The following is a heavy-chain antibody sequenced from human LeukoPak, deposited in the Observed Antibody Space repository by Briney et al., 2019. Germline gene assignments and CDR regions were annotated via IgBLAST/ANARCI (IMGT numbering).Heavy chain of an antibody. CDR3: AKDLHPMVGAKTFDC. Sequence: GGSLRLSCAATGLMVTSNHMAWVRQAPGKGLEWVSVIYTGGITYYADSVSGRFTIFRDSSKNTLYLQMNNLRVEDTALYYCAKDLHPMVGAKTFDCWGQGTLVTVSS. D-gene: IGHD1-26*01. CDR1: GLMVTSNH. V-gene: IGHV3-53*01. CDR2: IYTGGIT. J-gene: IGHJ4*02.